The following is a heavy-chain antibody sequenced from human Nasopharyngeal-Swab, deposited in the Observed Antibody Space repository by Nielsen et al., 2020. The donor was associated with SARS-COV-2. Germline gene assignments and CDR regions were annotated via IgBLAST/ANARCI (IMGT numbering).Heavy chain of an antibody. CDR1: GFTFSSYS. CDR2: ISSSSSYI. D-gene: IGHD3-22*01. Sequence: GGSLRLSCAASGFTFSSYSMNWVRQAPGKGLEWVSSISSSSSYIYYADSVKGRFTISRDNAKNSLYLQMNSLRAEDTAVYSCARGPDYYDSSGHPFDYWGQGTLVTVSS. J-gene: IGHJ4*02. V-gene: IGHV3-21*01. CDR3: ARGPDYYDSSGHPFDY.